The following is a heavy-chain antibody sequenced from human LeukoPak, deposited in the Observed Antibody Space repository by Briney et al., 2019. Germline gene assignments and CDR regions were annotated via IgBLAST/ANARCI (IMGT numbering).Heavy chain of an antibody. Sequence: ASVKVSCKASGGTFSSYAISWVRQAPGQGLEWMGRIIPILGIANYAQKFQGRVTITADKSTSTAYMELSSLRSEDTAVYYCARGIAAVVVGNWFDPWGQGTLVTVSS. CDR2: IIPILGIA. J-gene: IGHJ5*02. D-gene: IGHD3-22*01. CDR3: ARGIAAVVVGNWFDP. V-gene: IGHV1-69*04. CDR1: GGTFSSYA.